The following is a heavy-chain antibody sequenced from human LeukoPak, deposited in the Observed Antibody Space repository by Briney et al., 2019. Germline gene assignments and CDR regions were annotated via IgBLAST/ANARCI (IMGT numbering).Heavy chain of an antibody. D-gene: IGHD5-24*01. Sequence: ASVKVSCTASGYTFTSYYMHWVRQAPGQGLEWMGIINLTGGSTSYAKKFQGRVTMTRDSSTSTVYMELSSLRSEDTAVYYCARAQGADGYNCEYYGMDVWGQGTTVTVSS. V-gene: IGHV1-46*01. J-gene: IGHJ6*02. CDR3: ARAQGADGYNCEYYGMDV. CDR2: INLTGGST. CDR1: GYTFTSYY.